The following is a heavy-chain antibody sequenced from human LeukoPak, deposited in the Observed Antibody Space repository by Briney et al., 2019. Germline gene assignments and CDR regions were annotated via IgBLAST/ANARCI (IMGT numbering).Heavy chain of an antibody. V-gene: IGHV4-34*01. J-gene: IGHJ5*02. CDR3: ARGDLRYFDWLFSRRLRNWFDP. CDR1: GGSFSGYY. D-gene: IGHD3-9*01. Sequence: PSETLSLTCAVYGGSFSGYYWSWIRQPPGKGLEWIGEINHSGSTNYNPSLKSRVTISVDTSKNQFSLKLSSVTAADTAVYYCARGDLRYFDWLFSRRLRNWFDPWGQGTLVTVSS. CDR2: INHSGST.